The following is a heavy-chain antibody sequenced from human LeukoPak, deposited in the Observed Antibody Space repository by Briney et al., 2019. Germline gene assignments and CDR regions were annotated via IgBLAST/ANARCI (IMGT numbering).Heavy chain of an antibody. CDR1: GFTFSSHW. CDR3: ATCSYFYGSGY. J-gene: IGHJ4*02. Sequence: PGGSLRLSCAASGFTFSSHWMHWVRQAPGKGLVWVSRINSDGSSISYADSVKGRFTISRDNAKNTLYLQMNSLRAEDTAVYYCATCSYFYGSGYWGQGTLVTVSS. V-gene: IGHV3-74*01. CDR2: INSDGSSI. D-gene: IGHD3-10*01.